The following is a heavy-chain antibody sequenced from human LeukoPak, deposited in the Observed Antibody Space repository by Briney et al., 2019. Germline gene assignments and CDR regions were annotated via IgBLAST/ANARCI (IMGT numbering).Heavy chain of an antibody. V-gene: IGHV3-30*02. CDR2: IWYDVSDK. J-gene: IGHJ5*02. Sequence: GGSLRLSCAASGFTFSSYGMHWVRQAPGKGLEGLTFIWYDVSDKYYADSVKGRFTISRDNSKNTLYLQMNSLRAEDTAVYYCAKDLFPLTGTIRDWFDPWGQGTLVTVSS. D-gene: IGHD1-7*01. CDR1: GFTFSSYG. CDR3: AKDLFPLTGTIRDWFDP.